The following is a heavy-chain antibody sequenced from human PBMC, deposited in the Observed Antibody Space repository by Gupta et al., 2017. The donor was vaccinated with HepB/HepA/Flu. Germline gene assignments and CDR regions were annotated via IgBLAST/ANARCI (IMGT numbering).Heavy chain of an antibody. CDR3: ARGASRYYYLDV. D-gene: IGHD6-25*01. V-gene: IGHV4-59*01. J-gene: IGHJ6*03. Sequence: QVQLQESGPGLVKPSGTLSLTCTVSGDSSKNYYWTWIRQSPGKGLEWIGYIYYTGSTNYNPSLQSRVTMSLDMSKNQFSLRLSSVTAADTAVYYCARGASRYYYLDVWGTGTTVTVSS. CDR1: GDSSKNYY. CDR2: IYYTGST.